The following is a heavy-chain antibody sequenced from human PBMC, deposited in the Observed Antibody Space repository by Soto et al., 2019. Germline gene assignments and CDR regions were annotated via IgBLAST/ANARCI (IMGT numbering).Heavy chain of an antibody. CDR1: GFTFRSFG. Sequence: GGTLRLSCAASGFTFRSFGMHWHRQAPGNGQARVALMSYDGTNKYYADSVRGRFTISRDNSKNTLYLEMNTLRVEDTAVYYCAKVLPASGIEGGGDAFESWGQGTMVTVSS. D-gene: IGHD1-26*01. CDR2: MSYDGTNK. CDR3: AKVLPASGIEGGGDAFES. V-gene: IGHV3-30*18. J-gene: IGHJ3*02.